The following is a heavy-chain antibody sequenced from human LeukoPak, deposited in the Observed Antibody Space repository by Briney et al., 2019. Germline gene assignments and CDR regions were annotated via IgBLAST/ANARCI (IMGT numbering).Heavy chain of an antibody. V-gene: IGHV7-4-1*02. D-gene: IGHD5-24*01. J-gene: IGHJ4*02. CDR3: ARDIMATTFDS. CDR1: GYTFTSYA. Sequence: ASVNVSCKASGYTFTSYAMNWVRQAPGQGLEWMGWINTNTGNPTYAQGFTGRFVFSLDTSVSTAFLQISSLKAEDTAVYYCARDIMATTFDSWGQGTLVTVSS. CDR2: INTNTGNP.